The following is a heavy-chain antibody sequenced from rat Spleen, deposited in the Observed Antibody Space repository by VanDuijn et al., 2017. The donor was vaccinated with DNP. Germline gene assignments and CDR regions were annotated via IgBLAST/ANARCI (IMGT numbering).Heavy chain of an antibody. CDR2: ITDSGGST. Sequence: EVQLVESGGGLVQPGRSLKLSCAASGFTFSNYGMAWVRQAPTKGLEWVAFITDSGGSTYYRGSVKGRFTISRDNAKSTLYLQMDSLRSEDTATYYCARGNYPGINTFDYWGQGVMVTVSS. CDR3: ARGNYPGINTFDY. CDR1: GFTFSNYG. D-gene: IGHD1-4*01. J-gene: IGHJ2*01. V-gene: IGHV5S13*01.